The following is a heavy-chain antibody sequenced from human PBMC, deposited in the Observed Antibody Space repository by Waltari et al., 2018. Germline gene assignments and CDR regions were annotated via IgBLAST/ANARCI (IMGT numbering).Heavy chain of an antibody. CDR2: INGYGDKT. CDR3: AKAHFYDTSGYIEH. Sequence: EVPVLDSGGGLVQPGGSLRLTCAASGFILNNYALNWVRQAPGKGLEWVSGINGYGDKTYYADSVKGRFTLSRDNSRNTLSLQMNSLRAEDTAVYYCAKAHFYDTSGYIEHWGQGTLVTVSS. V-gene: IGHV3-23*01. CDR1: GFILNNYA. J-gene: IGHJ5*02. D-gene: IGHD3-22*01.